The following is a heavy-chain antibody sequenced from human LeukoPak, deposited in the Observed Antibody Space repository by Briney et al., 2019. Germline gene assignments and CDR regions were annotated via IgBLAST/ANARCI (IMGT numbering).Heavy chain of an antibody. CDR2: IYHSGST. V-gene: IGHV4-38-2*02. CDR3: ARANTAMALDY. Sequence: SETLSLTCTVSGYSISSGYYWGWIRQPPGKGLEWIGSIYHSGSTYYNPSLKSRVTISVDTSKNKFSLKLSSVTAADTAVYYCARANTAMALDYWGQGTLVTVSS. J-gene: IGHJ4*02. CDR1: GYSISSGYY. D-gene: IGHD5-18*01.